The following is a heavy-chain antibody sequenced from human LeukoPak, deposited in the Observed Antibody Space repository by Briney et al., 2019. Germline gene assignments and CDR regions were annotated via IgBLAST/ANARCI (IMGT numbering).Heavy chain of an antibody. D-gene: IGHD2-2*01. CDR2: ISTDGSTV. V-gene: IGHV3-11*04. CDR1: GLTLRNYE. Sequence: GGSLRLSCAASGLTLRNYEMSWVRQAPGKGLEWISHISTDGSTVRLADSVEGRFTVSRDDAKNSLFLQMNSLRVEDSAVYFCARDASVPGDKIDIWGQGTTVTVSS. J-gene: IGHJ3*02. CDR3: ARDASVPGDKIDI.